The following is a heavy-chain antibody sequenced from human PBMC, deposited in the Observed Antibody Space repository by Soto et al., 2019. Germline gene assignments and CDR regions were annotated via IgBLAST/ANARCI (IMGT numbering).Heavy chain of an antibody. J-gene: IGHJ6*03. V-gene: IGHV3-9*01. Sequence: GGSLRLSCAASGFTFDDYAMHWVRQAPGKGLEWVSGISWNSGSIGYADSVKGRFTISRDNAKNSLYLQMNSLRAEDTALYYCAKENPPRYSSSWYYDYYYYYYMDVWGKGTTVTVSS. CDR1: GFTFDDYA. CDR2: ISWNSGSI. D-gene: IGHD6-13*01. CDR3: AKENPPRYSSSWYYDYYYYYYMDV.